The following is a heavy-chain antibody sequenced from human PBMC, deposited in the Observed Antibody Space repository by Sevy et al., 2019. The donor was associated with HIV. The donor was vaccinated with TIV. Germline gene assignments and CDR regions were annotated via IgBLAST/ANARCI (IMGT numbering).Heavy chain of an antibody. V-gene: IGHV3-30*18. Sequence: GGSLRLSCAASGFTFSNYGIHWVRQAPGKGLEWVAVISYDGSNKYYADSVKGRFTISRDNSKNTLYLQMNSLRAEDTAVYYCAKPPPAAIDYFDYWGQRTLVTVSS. CDR1: GFTFSNYG. CDR3: AKPPPAAIDYFDY. CDR2: ISYDGSNK. D-gene: IGHD2-2*02. J-gene: IGHJ4*02.